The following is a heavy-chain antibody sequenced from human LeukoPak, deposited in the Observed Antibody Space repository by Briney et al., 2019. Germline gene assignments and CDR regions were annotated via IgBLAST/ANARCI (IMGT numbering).Heavy chain of an antibody. CDR1: GFTFSSCA. D-gene: IGHD3-22*01. CDR3: AKDPTDFDSSGQTYFDY. CDR2: ISGSGGST. V-gene: IGHV3-23*01. J-gene: IGHJ4*02. Sequence: GGSLRPSCAASGFTFSSCAMSWVRQAPGKGLEWVSAISGSGGSTYYADSVKGRFTISRDNSKNTLYLQMNSLRAEDTAVYYCAKDPTDFDSSGQTYFDYWGQGTLVTVSS.